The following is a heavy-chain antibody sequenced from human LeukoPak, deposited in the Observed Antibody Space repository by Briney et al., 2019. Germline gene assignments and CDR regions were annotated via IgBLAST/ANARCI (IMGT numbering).Heavy chain of an antibody. V-gene: IGHV4-59*01. CDR1: GGSISSYY. J-gene: IGHJ4*02. CDR2: IYYSGST. Sequence: KPSETLFLTCTVSGGSISSYYWSWIRQPPGKGLEWIGYIYYSGSTKYNPSLKSRVTISVDASKTQFSLKLNSVTAADTAVYYCARGSRELYYFDYWGQGTLVTVSS. D-gene: IGHD1-7*01. CDR3: ARGSRELYYFDY.